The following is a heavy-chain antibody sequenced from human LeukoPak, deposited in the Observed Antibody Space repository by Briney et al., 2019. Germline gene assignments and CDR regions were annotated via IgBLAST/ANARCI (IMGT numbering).Heavy chain of an antibody. CDR2: INHSGST. V-gene: IGHV4-34*01. Sequence: PSETLSLTCAVYGGSFSGYHWSWIRQPPGKGLEWIGEINHSGSTNYNPSLKSRVTISVDTSKNQFSLKLSSVTAADTAVYYCARLTLTGSLNWGQGTLVTVSS. J-gene: IGHJ4*02. CDR3: ARLTLTGSLN. D-gene: IGHD7-27*01. CDR1: GGSFSGYH.